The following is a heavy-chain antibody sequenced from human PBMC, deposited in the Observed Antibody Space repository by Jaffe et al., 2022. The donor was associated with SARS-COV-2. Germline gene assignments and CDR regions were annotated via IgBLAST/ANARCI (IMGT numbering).Heavy chain of an antibody. V-gene: IGHV3-7*01. CDR1: GLTFGSHW. CDR2: INQDGSEQ. D-gene: IGHD3-16*01. J-gene: IGHJ4*02. CDR3: ASRPADKEYYGVFDF. Sequence: VQLVESGGGLVRPGGSLRLSCAASGLTFGSHWVTWVRQIPGKGLEWVANINQDGSEQNYVDSVKGRFTISRDNAKNSVFLQMNSLRAEDTALYYCASRPADKEYYGVFDFWGQGALVTVSS.